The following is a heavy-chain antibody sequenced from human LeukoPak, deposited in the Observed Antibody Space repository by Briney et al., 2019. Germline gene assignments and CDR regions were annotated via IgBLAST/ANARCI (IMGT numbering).Heavy chain of an antibody. J-gene: IGHJ6*03. CDR1: GFTFDDYG. D-gene: IGHD6-6*01. Sequence: GGSLRLSCAASGFTFDDYGMSWVRQAPGKGLEWVSGINWNGGSTGYADSVKGRFTISRDNAKNSLYLQMNSLRAEDTALYYCAREVAAHRYYYYMDVWGKGTTVTVSS. CDR2: INWNGGST. CDR3: AREVAAHRYYYYMDV. V-gene: IGHV3-20*04.